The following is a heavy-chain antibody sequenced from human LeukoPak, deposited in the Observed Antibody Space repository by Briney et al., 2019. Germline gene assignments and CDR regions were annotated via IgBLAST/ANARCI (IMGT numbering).Heavy chain of an antibody. J-gene: IGHJ4*02. CDR3: ARPTTVGSLFDY. V-gene: IGHV3-7*01. CDR2: VKQDGSEK. Sequence: GGSLRLSCAASGFTFSDYWMSWVRQAPGKGLEWVANVKQDGSEKFYVDSVKGRFTISRDNAKNSLYLQTNSLRVEDTAVYYCARPTTVGSLFDYWGQGTLVTVSS. CDR1: GFTFSDYW. D-gene: IGHD4-17*01.